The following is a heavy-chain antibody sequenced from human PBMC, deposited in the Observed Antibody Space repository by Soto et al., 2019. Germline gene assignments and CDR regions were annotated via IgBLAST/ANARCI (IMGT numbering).Heavy chain of an antibody. CDR1: GFTVSSNY. CDR2: IYSGGST. Sequence: PGGSLRLSCAASGFTVSSNYMSWVRQAPGKGLEWVSVIYSGGSTYYADSVKGRFTISRDNSKNTLYLQMNSLRAEDTAVYYCARTLGSTVAGTYFQHWGQGTLVTVSS. J-gene: IGHJ1*01. V-gene: IGHV3-66*01. D-gene: IGHD6-19*01. CDR3: ARTLGSTVAGTYFQH.